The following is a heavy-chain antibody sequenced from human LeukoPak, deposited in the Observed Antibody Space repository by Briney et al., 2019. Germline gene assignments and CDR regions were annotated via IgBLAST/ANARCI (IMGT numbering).Heavy chain of an antibody. CDR3: ARARYLDL. V-gene: IGHV3-7*05. CDR1: GFTFSSYW. Sequence: PGGSLRLSCAASGFTFSSYWMNWVRQAPGKGLEWVANIKEDGGEKYYVDSVKGRFTISRDNAKNSLYLQMDSLRADDTAVYYCARARYLDLWGRGTLVTVSS. J-gene: IGHJ2*01. CDR2: IKEDGGEK.